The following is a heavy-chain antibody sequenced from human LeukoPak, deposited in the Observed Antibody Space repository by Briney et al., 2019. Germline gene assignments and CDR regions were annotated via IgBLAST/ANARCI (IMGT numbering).Heavy chain of an antibody. J-gene: IGHJ3*02. D-gene: IGHD6-13*01. CDR1: GFTFSSYA. Sequence: PGGSLRLSCAASGFTFSSYAMHWVRQAPGKGLEWVAVISYDGSNKYYADSVKGRFTISRDNSKNTLYLQMNSLRAEDTAVYYCAKLRLGAAAFNDAFDIWGQGTMVTVSS. CDR2: ISYDGSNK. V-gene: IGHV3-30-3*02. CDR3: AKLRLGAAAFNDAFDI.